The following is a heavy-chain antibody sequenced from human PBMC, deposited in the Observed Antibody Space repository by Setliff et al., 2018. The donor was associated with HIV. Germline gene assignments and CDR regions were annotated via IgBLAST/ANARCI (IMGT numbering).Heavy chain of an antibody. D-gene: IGHD3-16*01. CDR2: ISAFNGNT. CDR3: AREGGGHTSHGPTYY. CDR1: GYTFTTYS. J-gene: IGHJ4*02. Sequence: GASVKVSCKASGYTFTTYSFTWVRQAPGQGLEWMGWISAFNGNTNYAQKLQGRFTMTTDTSTSTAYMELRSLRSDDTAVYYCAREGGGHTSHGPTYYWGQGTLVTVSS. V-gene: IGHV1-18*01.